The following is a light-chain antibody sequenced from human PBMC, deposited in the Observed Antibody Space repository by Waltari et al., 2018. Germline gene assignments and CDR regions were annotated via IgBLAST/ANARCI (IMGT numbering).Light chain of an antibody. Sequence: DIVMTQSPDSLAVSLGERATINCESSQSVLYSSNNKNYLAWYQQKPGPPPKLLIYWASTRDSGVPDRFSGSGSGTDFTLSISSLQAEDVAFYYCQQYYTTPWTFGQGTKVEI. CDR2: WAS. V-gene: IGKV4-1*01. CDR3: QQYYTTPWT. CDR1: QSVLYSSNNKNY. J-gene: IGKJ1*01.